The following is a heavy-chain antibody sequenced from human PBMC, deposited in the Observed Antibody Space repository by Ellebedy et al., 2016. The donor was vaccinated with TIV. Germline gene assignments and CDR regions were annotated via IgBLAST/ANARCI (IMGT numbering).Heavy chain of an antibody. CDR3: ARVDKTATEGGGFFDL. CDR1: GGXLPNHF. D-gene: IGHD3-16*01. Sequence: MPSETLSLTCTVSGGXLPNHFXSCILQPPGKVLEWIASIYYSGTTNYNPSLKSRVTISVDTSKNQISLTLMSSVSAADTAVYYCARVDKTATEGGGFFDLWGRGTLVTVSS. J-gene: IGHJ2*01. V-gene: IGHV4-59*11. CDR2: IYYSGTT.